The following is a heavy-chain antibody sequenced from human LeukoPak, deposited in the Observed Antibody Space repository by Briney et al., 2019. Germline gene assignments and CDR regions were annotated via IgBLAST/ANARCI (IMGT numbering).Heavy chain of an antibody. J-gene: IGHJ4*02. Sequence: PGGSETLFCAASGFTFSIYWMSWVRQAPGKGLEWVSAISGSGGSTYYADSVKGRFTISRDNSKNTLYLQMNSLRAEDTAVYYCAKDMGVRYYDSSGSARSLADYWGQAAKDAVSS. V-gene: IGHV3-23*01. D-gene: IGHD3-22*01. CDR2: ISGSGGST. CDR3: AKDMGVRYYDSSGSARSLADY. CDR1: GFTFSIYW.